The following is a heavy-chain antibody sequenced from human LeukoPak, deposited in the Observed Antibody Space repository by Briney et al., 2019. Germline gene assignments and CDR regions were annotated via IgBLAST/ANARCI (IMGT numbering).Heavy chain of an antibody. CDR3: XXXXSGWDPTGFW. CDR1: GFTFSDYY. V-gene: IGHV3-11*01. CDR2: ISSSGSTI. D-gene: IGHD6-19*01. Sequence: GGSLRLSCAASGFTFSDYYMSWIRQAPGKGLEWVSYISSSGSTIYYADSVKGRFTISRDNAKNSLYLQMNSLRAEDTAVYYXXXXXSGWDPTGFWWGQGTLVTVSS. J-gene: IGHJ4*02.